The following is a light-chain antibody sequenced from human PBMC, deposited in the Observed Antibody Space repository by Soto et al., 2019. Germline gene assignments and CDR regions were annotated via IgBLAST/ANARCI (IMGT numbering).Light chain of an antibody. Sequence: QSVLTQPPSVSGAPGQRVTVSCTGGSSNIGAGYDVHWYQQLPGTAPKLLIYDNTNRPSGVPDRFSGSKSGTSASLAITGLQAEDEADYYGQSYDSSLSAVVFGGGTKLTVL. CDR2: DNT. V-gene: IGLV1-40*01. J-gene: IGLJ2*01. CDR3: QSYDSSLSAVV. CDR1: SSNIGAGYD.